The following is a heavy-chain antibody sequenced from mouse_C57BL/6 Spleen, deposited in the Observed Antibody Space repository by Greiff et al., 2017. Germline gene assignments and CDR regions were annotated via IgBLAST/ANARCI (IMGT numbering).Heavy chain of an antibody. CDR3: ARTEDAMDY. CDR2: INPGSGDT. J-gene: IGHJ4*01. Sequence: QVQLQQSGAELVRPGTSVKVSCKASGYAFTNYLIEWVKQRPGQGLEWIGVINPGSGDTNYNEKFKGKATLTADKSSSTAYMQLSSLTSEDSAFYFCARTEDAMDYWGQGTSVTVSS. CDR1: GYAFTNYL. V-gene: IGHV1-54*01.